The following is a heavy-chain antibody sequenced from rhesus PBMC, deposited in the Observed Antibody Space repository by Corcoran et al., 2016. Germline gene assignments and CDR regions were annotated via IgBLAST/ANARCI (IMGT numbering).Heavy chain of an antibody. CDR2: IYGSNESN. Sequence: QVRLQESGPGLVKPSETLPLTCVVSGTSIYNNYWKWICQAQGNGYEWIGRIYGSNESNDSNPSLMSRVTISIDTSKNQLSLKLLSLTAADTAVYYCAKSFNNFNRFDVWGAGVLVTVSS. CDR1: GTSIYNNY. V-gene: IGHV4S2*01. CDR3: AKSFNNFNRFDV. D-gene: IGHD3-3*01. J-gene: IGHJ5-1*01.